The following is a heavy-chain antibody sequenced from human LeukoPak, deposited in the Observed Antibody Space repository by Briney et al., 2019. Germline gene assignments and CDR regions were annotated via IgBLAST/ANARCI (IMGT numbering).Heavy chain of an antibody. CDR1: GYTLTELS. Sequence: GASVKVSCKVSGYTLTELSMHWVRQAPGKGLEWMGGFDPEDGETIYAQKFQGRVTMTEDTSTDTAYMELSSLRSEDTAVYYCATDTDYYGSMGYNYWGQGTLVTVSS. J-gene: IGHJ4*02. CDR2: FDPEDGET. CDR3: ATDTDYYGSMGYNY. V-gene: IGHV1-24*01. D-gene: IGHD3-10*01.